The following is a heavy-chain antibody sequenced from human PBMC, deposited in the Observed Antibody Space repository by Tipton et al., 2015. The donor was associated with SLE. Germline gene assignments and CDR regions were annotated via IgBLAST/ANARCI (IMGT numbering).Heavy chain of an antibody. D-gene: IGHD3-3*01. V-gene: IGHV1-2*02. J-gene: IGHJ4*02. CDR2: INPNSGGT. CDR3: ATLPDFWSGYYTDFDY. CDR1: GYTFTSYG. Sequence: QLVQSGAEVKKPGASVKVSCKASGYTFTSYGISWVRQAPGQGLEWMGWINPNSGGTNYAQKFQGRVTMTRDTSINTAYMELSRLRSDDTAVYYCATLPDFWSGYYTDFDYWGQGTLVTVSS.